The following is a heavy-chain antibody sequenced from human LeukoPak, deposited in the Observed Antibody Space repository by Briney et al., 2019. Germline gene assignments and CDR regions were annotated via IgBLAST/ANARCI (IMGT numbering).Heavy chain of an antibody. J-gene: IGHJ5*02. Sequence: SETLSLTCAVYGGSFSTNYWSWIRQPPGKGLEWIGETNHSGSTNYNPSLKSRATISQDTSKNQFSLKLSSVTAADTAVYYCARQILNVWFDPWGQGTLVTVSS. V-gene: IGHV4-34*01. CDR2: TNHSGST. CDR3: ARQILNVWFDP. CDR1: GGSFSTNY.